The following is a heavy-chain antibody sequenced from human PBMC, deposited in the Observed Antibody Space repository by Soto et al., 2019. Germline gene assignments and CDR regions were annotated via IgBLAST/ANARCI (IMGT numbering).Heavy chain of an antibody. V-gene: IGHV4-59*08. CDR3: TGLGAFYRSPAP. D-gene: IGHD3-3*02. J-gene: IGHJ5*02. CDR2: IYFGGTT. CDR1: GGSFSPHY. Sequence: SETLSLTCTVSGGSFSPHYWAWIRQPPGKGLEWVGYIYFGGTTSYNPSLKSRVTISLETSNSQFSLRLTSVTAADTAVYYCTGLGAFYRSPAPWRPGTWVTVSP.